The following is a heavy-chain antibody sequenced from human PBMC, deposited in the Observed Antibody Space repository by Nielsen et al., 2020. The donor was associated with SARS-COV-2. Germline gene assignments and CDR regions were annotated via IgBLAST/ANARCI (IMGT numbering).Heavy chain of an antibody. CDR1: GYTFTSYG. V-gene: IGHV1-18*04. CDR3: ARVRLDPRYYYMDV. J-gene: IGHJ6*03. CDR2: ISAYNGNT. Sequence: ASVQVSCKASGYTFTSYGISWVRQAPGQGLEWMGWISAYNGNTNYAQKLQGRVTMTTDTSTSTAYMELRSLRSDDTAVYYCARVRLDPRYYYMDVWGKGTTVTVSS.